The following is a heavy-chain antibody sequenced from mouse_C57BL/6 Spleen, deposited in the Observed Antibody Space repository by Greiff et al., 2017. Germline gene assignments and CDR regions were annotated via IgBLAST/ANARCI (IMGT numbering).Heavy chain of an antibody. V-gene: IGHV1-82*01. CDR1: GYAFSSSW. D-gene: IGHD1-1*01. Sequence: VQLVESGPELVKPGASVKISCKASGYAFSSSWMNWVKQRPGKGLEWIGRIYPGDGDTNYNGKFKGKATLTADKSSSTAYMQSSSLTSEDSAVYFCAKITTVVATGDYWGQGTTLTVSS. CDR2: IYPGDGDT. J-gene: IGHJ2*01. CDR3: AKITTVVATGDY.